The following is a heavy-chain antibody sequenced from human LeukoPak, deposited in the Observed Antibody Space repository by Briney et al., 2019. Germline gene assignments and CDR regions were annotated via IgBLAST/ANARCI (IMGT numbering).Heavy chain of an antibody. V-gene: IGHV3-66*01. CDR2: IYSAGSI. Sequence: GGSLRLSCVASGLIVSSNYMTWVRQAPGKGLEWVSIIYSAGSIDYADSVKGRFTISRDNSKNTVYLQMNNVAGADTAVYYCAREGRGTDAFDIWGQGTIVTVSS. CDR3: AREGRGTDAFDI. J-gene: IGHJ3*02. D-gene: IGHD3-16*01. CDR1: GLIVSSNY.